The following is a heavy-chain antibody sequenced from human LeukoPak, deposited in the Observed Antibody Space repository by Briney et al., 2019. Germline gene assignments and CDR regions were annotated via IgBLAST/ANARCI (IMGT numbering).Heavy chain of an antibody. Sequence: ASVKVSCKTSGYTFTDYYMHWVRQAPGQGGEWMGWINPNSGGTNYAQQFQGRVTMTRDTSISTAYMELSRLRSDDTAVYYCARDQRYCSGGSCYPDWFDHWGQGTLVTVSS. CDR1: GYTFTDYY. CDR3: ARDQRYCSGGSCYPDWFDH. J-gene: IGHJ5*02. CDR2: INPNSGGT. V-gene: IGHV1-2*02. D-gene: IGHD2-15*01.